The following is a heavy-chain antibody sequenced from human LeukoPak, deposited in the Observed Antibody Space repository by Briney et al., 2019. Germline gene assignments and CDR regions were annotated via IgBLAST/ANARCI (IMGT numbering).Heavy chain of an antibody. CDR1: GYTFTSYY. Sequence: ASVKVSCKASGYTFTSYYMHWVRQAPGQGLEWMGWMNPNSGNTGYAQKFQGRVTMTRNTSISTAYMELSSLRSEDTAVYYCAREGSSSSCFDYWGQGTLVTVSS. J-gene: IGHJ4*02. V-gene: IGHV1-8*02. D-gene: IGHD6-6*01. CDR2: MNPNSGNT. CDR3: AREGSSSSCFDY.